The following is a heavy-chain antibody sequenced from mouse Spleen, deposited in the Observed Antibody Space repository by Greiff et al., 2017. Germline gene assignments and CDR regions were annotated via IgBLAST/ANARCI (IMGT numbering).Heavy chain of an antibody. CDR2: IDPENGNT. D-gene: IGHD1-1*01. CDR1: GFNIKDYY. CDR3: ARWGFYYYGSSYVDY. V-gene: IGHV14-1*02. J-gene: IGHJ2*01. Sequence: EVKLVESGAELVRPGALVKLSCKASGFNIKDYYMHWVKQRPEQGLEWIGWIDPENGNTIYDPKFQGKASITADTSSNTAYLQLSSLTSEDTAVYYCARWGFYYYGSSYVDYWGQGTTLTVSS.